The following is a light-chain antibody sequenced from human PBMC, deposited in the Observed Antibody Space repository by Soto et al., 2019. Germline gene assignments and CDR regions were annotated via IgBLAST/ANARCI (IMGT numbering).Light chain of an antibody. CDR2: GAS. V-gene: IGKV3D-15*01. Sequence: EIVMTQSPATLSVSPGERVTLSCRASQSVSSNLAWYQQKAGQAPRLLIYGASTRATGIPARFSGSGSGTEFTLTISSLESEDFAVYYCQHYNNWPPWTFGQGTKVDIK. J-gene: IGKJ1*01. CDR3: QHYNNWPPWT. CDR1: QSVSSN.